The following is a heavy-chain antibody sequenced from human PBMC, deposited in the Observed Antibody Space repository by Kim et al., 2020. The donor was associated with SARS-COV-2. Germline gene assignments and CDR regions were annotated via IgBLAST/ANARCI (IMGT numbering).Heavy chain of an antibody. Sequence: ASVKVSCKASGYTFTSYGISWVRQAPGQGLEWMGWISAYNGNTNYAQKLQGRVTMTTDTSTSTAYMELRSLRSDDTAVYYCARDPDCSGGSCQRRDWFDPWGQGTLVTVSS. CDR3: ARDPDCSGGSCQRRDWFDP. CDR2: ISAYNGNT. D-gene: IGHD2-15*01. J-gene: IGHJ5*02. CDR1: GYTFTSYG. V-gene: IGHV1-18*01.